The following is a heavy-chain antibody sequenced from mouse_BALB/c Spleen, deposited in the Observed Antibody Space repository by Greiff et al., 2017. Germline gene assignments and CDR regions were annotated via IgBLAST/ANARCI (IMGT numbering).Heavy chain of an antibody. V-gene: IGHV1-4*01. J-gene: IGHJ3*01. CDR1: GYTFTSYT. CDR3: ATSYGNWAWFAY. D-gene: IGHD2-1*01. Sequence: VQLQQSGAELARPGASVKMSCKASGYTFTSYTMHWVKQRPGQGLEWIGYINPSSGYTNYNQKFKDKATLTADKSSSTAYMELSSLTSEDSAVYYCATSYGNWAWFAYWGQGTLVTVSA. CDR2: INPSSGYT.